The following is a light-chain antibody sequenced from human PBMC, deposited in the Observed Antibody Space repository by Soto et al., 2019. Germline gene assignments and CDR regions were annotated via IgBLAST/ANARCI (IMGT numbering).Light chain of an antibody. V-gene: IGKV1-39*01. CDR2: AAS. Sequence: DIQMTQSPSSLSASVGDRVTITCRASQSISNSLNWYQQKPGKAPNLLIYAASRLQSGVPSRFSGSGSGTDFTLTISSLQPEDFATFYCQQSYSTPRTFGQGTKLGIK. CDR3: QQSYSTPRT. CDR1: QSISNS. J-gene: IGKJ2*01.